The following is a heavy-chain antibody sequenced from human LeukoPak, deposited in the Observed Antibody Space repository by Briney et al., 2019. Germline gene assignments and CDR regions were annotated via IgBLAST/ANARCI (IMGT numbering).Heavy chain of an antibody. Sequence: PSETLSLTCAVYGGSFSGYYWSWIRQPPGKGLEWIGEINNSGSTNYNPSLKSRVTISVDTSKNQFSLKLSSVTAADTAVYYCARGSWYLRAFDIWGQGTVVTVSS. V-gene: IGHV4-34*01. CDR1: GGSFSGYY. CDR3: ARGSWYLRAFDI. J-gene: IGHJ3*02. CDR2: INNSGST. D-gene: IGHD6-13*01.